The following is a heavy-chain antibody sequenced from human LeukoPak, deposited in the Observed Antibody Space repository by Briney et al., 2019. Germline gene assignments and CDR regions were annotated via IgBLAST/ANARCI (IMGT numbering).Heavy chain of an antibody. CDR1: GGSISSYY. Sequence: PSETLSLTCTVSGGSISSYYWSWIRQPPGKGLEWIGYIYYSGSTNYNPSLKSRVTISVDTPKNQFSLKLSSVTAADTAVYYCAREMATPYFDYWGQGTLVTVSS. D-gene: IGHD5-24*01. J-gene: IGHJ4*02. V-gene: IGHV4-59*01. CDR3: AREMATPYFDY. CDR2: IYYSGST.